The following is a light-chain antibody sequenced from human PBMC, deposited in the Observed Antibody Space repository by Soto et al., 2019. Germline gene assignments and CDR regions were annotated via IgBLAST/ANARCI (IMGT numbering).Light chain of an antibody. V-gene: IGKV1-5*01. J-gene: IGKJ1*01. CDR3: QQYNSYSQT. Sequence: DIQMTQSPSSLSASVGDRVTITCQASQDISNYLNWYQQKPGKAPKLLIYDASSLESGVPSRFSGSGSGTEFTLTISSLQPDDFATYYCQQYNSYSQTFGQGTKVDI. CDR1: QDISNY. CDR2: DAS.